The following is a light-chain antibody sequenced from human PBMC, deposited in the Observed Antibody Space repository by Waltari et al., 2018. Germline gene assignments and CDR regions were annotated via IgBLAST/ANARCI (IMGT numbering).Light chain of an antibody. CDR2: GAS. Sequence: IVLTQSPGTLSLSPGERVTLSCRASQSVRSSYLAWYQQKPGQAPRLLIYGASSRATGIPDRFSGSGSGTDFTLTISRLELEDFAVYYCQQYGSSPRTFGQGTKLEIK. CDR3: QQYGSSPRT. CDR1: QSVRSSY. J-gene: IGKJ2*01. V-gene: IGKV3-20*01.